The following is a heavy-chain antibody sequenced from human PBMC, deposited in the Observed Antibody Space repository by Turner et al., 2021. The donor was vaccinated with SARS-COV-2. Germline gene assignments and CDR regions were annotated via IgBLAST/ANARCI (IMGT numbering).Heavy chain of an antibody. CDR2: IYHSGGT. J-gene: IGHJ4*02. CDR1: GGSVSSSNW. CDR3: ARREYQLLFDY. V-gene: IGHV4-4*02. D-gene: IGHD2-2*01. Sequence: QVHLPASGPGLFRPSGTLSLPCPVPGGSVSSSNWWIWVRQPPRKGLEWIEEIYHSGGTNDNPSLKSRVTISVDKSKNQFSLKLSSVTAADTAVYYCARREYQLLFDYWGQGTLVTVSS.